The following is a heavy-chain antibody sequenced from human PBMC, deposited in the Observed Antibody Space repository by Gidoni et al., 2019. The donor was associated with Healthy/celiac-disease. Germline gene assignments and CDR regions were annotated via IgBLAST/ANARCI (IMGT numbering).Heavy chain of an antibody. CDR2: ISGDGGST. CDR1: GFTFGHYA. CDR3: AKDDQYDSSGYYYASFDY. D-gene: IGHD3-22*01. V-gene: IGHV3-43*02. Sequence: EVQLVESGGGVVQPGGSLRLACAASGFTFGHYALHWVRQAPGKGLEWVSLISGDGGSTYYADSVKGRFTISRDNSKNSLYLQMNSLRTEDTALYYCAKDDQYDSSGYYYASFDYWGQGTLVTVSS. J-gene: IGHJ4*02.